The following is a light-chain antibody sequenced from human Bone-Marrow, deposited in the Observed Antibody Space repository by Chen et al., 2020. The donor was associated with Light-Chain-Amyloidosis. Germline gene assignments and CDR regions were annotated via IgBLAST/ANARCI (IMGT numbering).Light chain of an antibody. J-gene: IGLJ1*01. CDR3: QSYDYSLSGSYV. V-gene: IGLV1-40*01. CDR2: DSR. Sequence: SVLPPPPSVSGAPVHGVPISCPGTRSNIGAGYDLQWYEQLPGTAPKLLIYDSRNRPSGVRARLSGYKSGTSASLAITGLQAEDEADYYCQSYDYSLSGSYVFGTGTKVTVL. CDR1: RSNIGAGYD.